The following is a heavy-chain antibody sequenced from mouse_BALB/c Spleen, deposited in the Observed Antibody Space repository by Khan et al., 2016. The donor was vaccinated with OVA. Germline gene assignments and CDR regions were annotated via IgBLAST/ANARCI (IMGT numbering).Heavy chain of an antibody. CDR3: GRIKKIVATDFDY. D-gene: IGHD1-1*01. J-gene: IGHJ2*01. CDR1: GYTFTSYW. V-gene: IGHV1S81*02. Sequence: VQLQQSGAELVKAGASVKMSCKASGYTFTSYWMHWVKQRLGQGLEWFAETNPTNGRTYYNEKFKSKATLTVDKSSSTAYMLLSGPTFEDSAVYYWGRIKKIVATDFDYWGQGTTLTVSS. CDR2: TNPTNGRT.